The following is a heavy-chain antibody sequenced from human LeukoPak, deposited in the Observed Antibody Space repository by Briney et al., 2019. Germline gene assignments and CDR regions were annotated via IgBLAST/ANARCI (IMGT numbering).Heavy chain of an antibody. J-gene: IGHJ4*02. Sequence: GGSLRLSCVGSGFSFGAHAMQWVRQIPGKGLEWVEFIRYDGSNKYYADSVKGRFTISRDNSKNTLYLQMNSLGAEDTAVYYCAKDHLFRIAAAGTVDYWGQGTVATVSS. CDR3: AKDHLFRIAAAGTVDY. V-gene: IGHV3-30*02. CDR2: IRYDGSNK. D-gene: IGHD6-13*01. CDR1: GFSFGAHA.